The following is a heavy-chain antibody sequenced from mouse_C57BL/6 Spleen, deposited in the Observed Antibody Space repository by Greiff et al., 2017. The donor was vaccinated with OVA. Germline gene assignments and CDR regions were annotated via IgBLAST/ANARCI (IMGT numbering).Heavy chain of an antibody. V-gene: IGHV5-6*01. CDR2: ISSGGSYT. Sequence: EVKVVESGGDLVKPGGSLKLSCAASGFTFSSYGMSWVRQTPDKRLEWVATISSGGSYTYYPDSVKGRFTISRDNSKNTLYLQLSSLKSEDTAVDYCAGHGDGNYPWFAYWGQGTLVTVSA. CDR1: GFTFSSYG. J-gene: IGHJ3*01. CDR3: AGHGDGNYPWFAY. D-gene: IGHD2-1*01.